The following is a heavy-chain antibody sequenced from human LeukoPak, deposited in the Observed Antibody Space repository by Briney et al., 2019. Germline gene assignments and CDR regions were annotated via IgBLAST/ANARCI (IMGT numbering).Heavy chain of an antibody. CDR1: GDSINNNC. CDR3: ARHRDYSDT. D-gene: IGHD3-22*01. CDR2: IYSSGSA. J-gene: IGHJ4*01. V-gene: IGHV4-59*08. Sequence: SETLSLTCTVSGDSINNNCWTWIRQPPGKGLEWIGYIYSSGSAKYNHSLKSRVIISGETSKNQISLILTSVTAADTAVYFCARHRDYSDTWGHGTLVTVSS.